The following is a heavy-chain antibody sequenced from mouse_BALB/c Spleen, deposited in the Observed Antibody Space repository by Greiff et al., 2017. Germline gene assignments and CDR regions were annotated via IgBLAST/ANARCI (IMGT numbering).Heavy chain of an antibody. CDR1: GYAFSSYW. V-gene: IGHV1-80*01. CDR2: IYPGDGDT. Sequence: QVQLQQSGAELVRPGSSVKISCKASGYAFSSYWMNWVKQRPGQGLEWIGQIYPGDGDTNYNGKFKGKATLTADKSSSTAYMQLSSLTSEDSAVYFCARLEGNYEANYYAMDYWGQGTSVTVSS. D-gene: IGHD2-1*01. CDR3: ARLEGNYEANYYAMDY. J-gene: IGHJ4*01.